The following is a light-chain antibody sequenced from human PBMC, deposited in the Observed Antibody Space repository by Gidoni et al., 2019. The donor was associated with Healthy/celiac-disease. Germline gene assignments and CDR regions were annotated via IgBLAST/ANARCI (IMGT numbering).Light chain of an antibody. CDR3: QQRSNWPPGGT. Sequence: EIVLTQSPATLSLSPGERATHSCRASQSVSSYLAWYQQKPGQAPRLLIYDASNRATGIPARFSGSGSGTDFTLTISSLEPEDFAVYYCQQRSNWPPGGTFGQXIKLEIK. V-gene: IGKV3-11*01. J-gene: IGKJ2*02. CDR1: QSVSSY. CDR2: DAS.